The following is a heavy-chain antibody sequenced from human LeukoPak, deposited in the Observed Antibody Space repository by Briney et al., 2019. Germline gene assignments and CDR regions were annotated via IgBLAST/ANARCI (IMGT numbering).Heavy chain of an antibody. D-gene: IGHD1-26*01. CDR2: INPNSGGT. J-gene: IGHJ3*02. CDR1: GYTFTSYG. CDR3: ARPSYSGSSTLGDAFDI. V-gene: IGHV1-2*02. Sequence: ASVKVSCKASGYTFTSYGISWVRQAPGQGLEWMGWINPNSGGTNYAQKFQGRVTMTRDTSISTAYMELSRLRSDDTAVYHCARPSYSGSSTLGDAFDIWGRGTMVTVSS.